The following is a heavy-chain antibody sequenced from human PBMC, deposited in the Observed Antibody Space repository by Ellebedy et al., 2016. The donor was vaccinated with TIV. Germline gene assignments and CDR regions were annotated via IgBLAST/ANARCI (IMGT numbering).Heavy chain of an antibody. D-gene: IGHD2-8*02. CDR2: VNPSNDGI. Sequence: AASVKVSCKASGYTFTSDLIHWVRQAPGQGLEWVGVVNPSNDGIGYAQKFQGRVTMTRDTSASTVYMELSSLRSEATAVYYCAREGGVYYFDYWGQGTPVTVSS. V-gene: IGHV1-46*01. CDR1: GYTFTSDL. J-gene: IGHJ4*02. CDR3: AREGGVYYFDY.